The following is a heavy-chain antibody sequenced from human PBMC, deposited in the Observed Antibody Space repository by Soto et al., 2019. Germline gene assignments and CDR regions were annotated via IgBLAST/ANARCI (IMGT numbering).Heavy chain of an antibody. V-gene: IGHV3-74*01. CDR3: ARGVNGYYYVDY. D-gene: IGHD2-8*01. CDR1: GFICSSYW. CDR2: INREGSRT. J-gene: IGHJ4*02. Sequence: EVQLVESGGNVLQPGGSLRLSCAASGFICSSYWIQWGRQAPGKGLVWVSRINREGSRTDYADSVKGRFAVSRDNAKNTVVLQMNSLRGDDTAGYYCARGVNGYYYVDYWGQGTLVTVAS.